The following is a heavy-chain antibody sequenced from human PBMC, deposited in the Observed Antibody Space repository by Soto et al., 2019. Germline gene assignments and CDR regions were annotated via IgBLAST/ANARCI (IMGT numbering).Heavy chain of an antibody. J-gene: IGHJ4*02. Sequence: SCKASGYTFTSYKMHWVRQAPGKGLVWVSRINTDGSITDYADSVKGRFTVSRDNAKNTMYLQMSSLTADDTAVYYCARDTNGLHYWGQGTLVTVPS. CDR2: INTDGSIT. V-gene: IGHV3-74*01. D-gene: IGHD2-8*01. CDR3: ARDTNGLHY. CDR1: GYTFTSYK.